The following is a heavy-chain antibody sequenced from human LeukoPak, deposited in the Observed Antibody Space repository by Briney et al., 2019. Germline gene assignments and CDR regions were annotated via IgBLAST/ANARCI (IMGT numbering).Heavy chain of an antibody. CDR3: ARDVGTGFGYYYYGMDV. CDR2: IYHSGST. V-gene: IGHV4-4*02. J-gene: IGHJ6*02. Sequence: SETLSLTCAVSGGSISSSNWWSWVRQPPGKGLEWIGEIYHSGSTNYNPSLKSRVTISVDKSKNQFSLKLSSVTAADTAVYYCARDVGTGFGYYYYGMDVWGQGTTVTVSS. D-gene: IGHD3-10*01. CDR1: GGSISSSNW.